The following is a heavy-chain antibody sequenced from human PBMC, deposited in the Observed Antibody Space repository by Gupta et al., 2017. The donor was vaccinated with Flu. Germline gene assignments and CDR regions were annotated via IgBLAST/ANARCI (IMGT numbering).Heavy chain of an antibody. CDR3: ARDQNLAVAGTGPYYYYGMDV. CDR1: GGSIISSS. Sequence: QAQLQESASGLVKPSETLSLTCTVPGGSIISSSWSWIRQPPGKGLEWIGYIYYSGSTNYNPSLKSRVTISLDTSKNQFSLKLSSVTAADTAVYYCARDQNLAVAGTGPYYYYGMDVWGQGTTVTVSS. D-gene: IGHD6-19*01. V-gene: IGHV4-59*01. CDR2: IYYSGST. J-gene: IGHJ6*02.